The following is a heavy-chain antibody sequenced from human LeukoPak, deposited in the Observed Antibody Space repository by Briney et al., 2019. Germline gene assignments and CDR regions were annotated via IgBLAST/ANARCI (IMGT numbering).Heavy chain of an antibody. CDR1: GLTFSNYA. CDR3: ATGGARWFDR. CDR2: IDDSAFRS. D-gene: IGHD3-10*01. J-gene: IGHJ5*02. V-gene: IGHV3-23*01. Sequence: PGGSLRLSCAASGLTFSNYAMSWVRQAPGKGLEWVSSIDDSAFRSYYADSVKGRFTISRDNSKDTLYLQMSSLTAGDTAVYYCATGGARWFDRWGQGTLVTVSS.